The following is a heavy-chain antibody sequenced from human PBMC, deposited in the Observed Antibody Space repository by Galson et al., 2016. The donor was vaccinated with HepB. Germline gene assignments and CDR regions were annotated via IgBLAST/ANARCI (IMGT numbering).Heavy chain of an antibody. CDR1: GFSLHTAGLG. D-gene: IGHD1-1*01. J-gene: IGHJ6*02. V-gene: IGHV2-26*01. CDR3: ARIQQLKAGFVFYGMDF. Sequence: PALVKPTQTLTLTCTVSGFSLHTAGLGVSWVRQPPGKALEWLGHIFLNDQKSYNTSLRTQVTIAKDTSKSQVVLIMTNMAPVDKAACYDARIQQLKAGFVFYGMDFWGQGTPVTVSS. CDR2: IFLNDQK.